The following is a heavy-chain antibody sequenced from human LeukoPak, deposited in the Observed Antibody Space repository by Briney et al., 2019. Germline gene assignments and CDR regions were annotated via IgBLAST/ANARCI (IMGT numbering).Heavy chain of an antibody. CDR1: GFTFSSYA. D-gene: IGHD2-2*01. CDR2: ISGSGGST. CDR3: AKAPCCTSRNGLADY. V-gene: IGHV3-23*01. J-gene: IGHJ4*02. Sequence: HSGGSLRLSCAASGFTFSSYAMSWVREAPGKGLEWVSAISGSGGSTYYADSVKGRFTISRDNSKNTLYLQMNSLRAEDTAVYYCAKAPCCTSRNGLADYWGQGTLVTVSS.